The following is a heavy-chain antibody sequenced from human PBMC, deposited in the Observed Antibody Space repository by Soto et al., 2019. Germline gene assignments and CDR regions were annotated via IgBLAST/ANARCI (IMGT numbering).Heavy chain of an antibody. D-gene: IGHD6-13*01. CDR1: GYTFSTYP. J-gene: IGHJ4*02. CDR2: ISTYNGKT. Sequence: GASVKVSCKTSGYTFSTYPISWVRQAPGQRLEWVGWISTYNGKTNYGQKFQGRVTITTDTSTSTAYMDLRNLRPDDTAVYYCARDRVEAALGTFDQWGQGTLVTVSS. CDR3: ARDRVEAALGTFDQ. V-gene: IGHV1-18*01.